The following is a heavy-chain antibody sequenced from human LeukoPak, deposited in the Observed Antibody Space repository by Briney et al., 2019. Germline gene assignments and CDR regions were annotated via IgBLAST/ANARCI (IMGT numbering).Heavy chain of an antibody. CDR1: GGSFSGYY. Sequence: SETLSLTCAVYGGSFSGYYWSWIRQPPGKGLEWIGEINHSGSANYNPSLKSRVTISVDTSKNQFSLKLSSVTAADTAVYYCARAGGFFSPFGYWGQGTLVTVSS. J-gene: IGHJ4*02. V-gene: IGHV4-34*01. CDR2: INHSGSA. CDR3: ARAGGFFSPFGY. D-gene: IGHD3-3*01.